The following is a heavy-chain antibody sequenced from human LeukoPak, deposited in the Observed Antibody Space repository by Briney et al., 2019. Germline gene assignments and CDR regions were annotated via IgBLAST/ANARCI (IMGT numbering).Heavy chain of an antibody. CDR3: ARSADFDWSLFDY. V-gene: IGHV3-7*01. D-gene: IGHD3-9*01. CDR2: IKQDGSEK. Sequence: GGSLRLSCAASGFTFSSYWMSWVRQAPGKGLEWVANIKQDGSEKYYVDSLKGRFTISRDNAKNSLYLQMNSLRAEDTAVYYCARSADFDWSLFDYWGQGTLVTVSS. J-gene: IGHJ4*02. CDR1: GFTFSSYW.